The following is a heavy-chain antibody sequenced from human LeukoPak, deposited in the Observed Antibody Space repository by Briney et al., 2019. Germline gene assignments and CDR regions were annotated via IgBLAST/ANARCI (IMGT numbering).Heavy chain of an antibody. CDR2: ISSSSSTI. CDR1: GFTFSSYS. CDR3: AREASGVSYLGGLDV. V-gene: IGHV3-21*04. J-gene: IGHJ6*02. Sequence: PGGSLRLSCAASGFTFSSYSMNWVRQAPGKGPEWVSSISSSSSTIYYADSVKGRFTISRDNAKNSLYLQMNSLRAEDTAVYYCAREASGVSYLGGLDVWGQGTTVTVSS. D-gene: IGHD6-13*01.